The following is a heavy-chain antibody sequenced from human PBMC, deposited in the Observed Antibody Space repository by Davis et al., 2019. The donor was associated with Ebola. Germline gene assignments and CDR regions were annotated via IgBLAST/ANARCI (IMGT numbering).Heavy chain of an antibody. D-gene: IGHD6-13*01. J-gene: IGHJ5*02. Sequence: SETLSLTCAVYGGSFSGYYWSWIRQPPGKGLEWIGEINHSGSTNYNPSLKSRVTISVDTSKNQFSLKLSSVTAADTAVYYCARVIAAASDWFDPWGQGTQVTVSS. CDR3: ARVIAAASDWFDP. V-gene: IGHV4-34*01. CDR1: GGSFSGYY. CDR2: INHSGST.